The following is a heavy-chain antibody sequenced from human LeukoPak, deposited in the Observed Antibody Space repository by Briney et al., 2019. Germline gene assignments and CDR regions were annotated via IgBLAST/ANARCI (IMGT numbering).Heavy chain of an antibody. D-gene: IGHD3-22*01. CDR2: IYYSGST. CDR3: AYTGIVVVKG. Sequence: SETLSLTCTVSGGSISSSSYYWGWIRQPPGKGLEWIGSIYYSGSTYYNPSLKSRVTISVDTSKNQFSLKLSSVTAADTAVYYRAYTGIVVVKGWGQGTMVTVSS. J-gene: IGHJ3*01. V-gene: IGHV4-39*01. CDR1: GGSISSSSYY.